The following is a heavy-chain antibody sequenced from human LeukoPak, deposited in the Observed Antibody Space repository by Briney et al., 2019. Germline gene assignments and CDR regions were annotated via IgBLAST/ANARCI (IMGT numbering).Heavy chain of an antibody. D-gene: IGHD1-26*01. J-gene: IGHJ4*02. CDR3: AREVGPFDY. V-gene: IGHV6-1*01. CDR1: GDSISTNNIS. Sequence: SQTLSLTCAISGDSISTNNISWNWIRQSPSRGLEWLGRTYYRSKWYNDYAVSVKSRITINPDASKNQFSLHLNSVTPEDTAVYYCAREVGPFDYWGQGTLVTVSS. CDR2: TYYRSKWYN.